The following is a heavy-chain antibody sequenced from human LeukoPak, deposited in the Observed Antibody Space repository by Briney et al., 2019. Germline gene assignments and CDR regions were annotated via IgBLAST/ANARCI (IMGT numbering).Heavy chain of an antibody. CDR2: ISGSGVST. CDR3: AKGDSVNYYGSGSYRNHDAFDI. CDR1: GFTFRTSG. V-gene: IGHV3-23*01. J-gene: IGHJ3*02. Sequence: GGSLRLSCAASGFTFRTSGMSWVRQAPGKGLEWVSAISGSGVSTYYADSVKGRFTISRDNSKNTLYLQMNSLRAEDTAVYYCAKGDSVNYYGSGSYRNHDAFDIWGQGTMVTVSS. D-gene: IGHD3-10*01.